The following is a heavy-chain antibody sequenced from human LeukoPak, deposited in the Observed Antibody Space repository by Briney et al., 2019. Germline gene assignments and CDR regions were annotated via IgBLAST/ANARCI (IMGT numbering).Heavy chain of an antibody. CDR2: ISWNSGSI. CDR3: AKKLTSGAFDI. J-gene: IGHJ3*02. Sequence: PGRSLRLSCAASGFTFDGYAMHWVRQAPGKGLEWVSGISWNSGSIGYADSVKGRFTISRDNAKNSLYLQMNSLRAEDTALYYCAKKLTSGAFDIWGQGTMVTVSS. V-gene: IGHV3-9*01. D-gene: IGHD4-11*01. CDR1: GFTFDGYA.